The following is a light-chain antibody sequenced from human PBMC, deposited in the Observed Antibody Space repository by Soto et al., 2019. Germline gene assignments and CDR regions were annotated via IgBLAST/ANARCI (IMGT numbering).Light chain of an antibody. CDR1: QSVTNY. Sequence: DIQMTQSPSSLSASVGDRVTITCRASQSVTNYLNWYQQKPGKAPKLLIYATSSLQSGVPSRFGGSGSGTEFTHTISSLQPDECATYDCQQSYSTPYTVGQGTKVEI. J-gene: IGKJ2*01. CDR2: ATS. CDR3: QQSYSTPYT. V-gene: IGKV1-39*01.